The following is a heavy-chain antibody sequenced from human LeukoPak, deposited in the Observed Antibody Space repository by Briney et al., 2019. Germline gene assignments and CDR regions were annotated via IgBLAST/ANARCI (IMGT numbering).Heavy chain of an antibody. V-gene: IGHV3-23*01. CDR2: MSGSGDNT. CDR3: AKERSSGVYRLFDY. CDR1: GFTFSSYA. D-gene: IGHD6-19*01. J-gene: IGHJ4*02. Sequence: PGGSLRLSCAASGFTFSSYAMNWVRQAPGKGLEWVSAMSGSGDNTYYADSVKGRFTISRDNSKDTLYLQMNSLRAGDTALYYCAKERSSGVYRLFDYWGQGTLVTVSS.